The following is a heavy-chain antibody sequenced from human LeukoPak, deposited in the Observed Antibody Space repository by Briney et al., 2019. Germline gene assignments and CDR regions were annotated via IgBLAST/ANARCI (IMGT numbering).Heavy chain of an antibody. V-gene: IGHV3-30*01. J-gene: IGHJ4*02. CDR2: ISYDANTE. D-gene: IGHD3-10*01. CDR1: GFHFRTYA. Sequence: GRSLRLSCAASGFHFRTYAMHWVRQAPGKGLEWISIISYDANTEYYADSVKGRFSVSRDNSENTLFLQMNSLRPEDTAVYFCARGYYLDLGSFDYWGQGALVTVSS. CDR3: ARGYYLDLGSFDY.